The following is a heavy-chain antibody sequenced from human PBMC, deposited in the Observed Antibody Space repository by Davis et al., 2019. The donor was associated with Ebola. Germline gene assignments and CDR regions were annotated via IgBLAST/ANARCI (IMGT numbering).Heavy chain of an antibody. D-gene: IGHD5-18*01. J-gene: IGHJ6*02. CDR3: ARYQGGYSYGLDYYYYYGMDV. CDR1: GGSISSYY. CDR2: IYYSGST. Sequence: SETLSLTCTVSGGSISSYYWSWIRQPPGKGLEWIGYIYYSGSTNYNPSLKSRVTISVDTSKNQFSLKLSSVTAADTAVYYCARYQGGYSYGLDYYYYYGMDVWGQGTTVTVSS. V-gene: IGHV4-59*01.